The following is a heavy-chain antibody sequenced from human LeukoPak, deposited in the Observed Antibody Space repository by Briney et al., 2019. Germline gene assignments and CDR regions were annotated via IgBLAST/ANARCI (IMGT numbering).Heavy chain of an antibody. D-gene: IGHD3-3*01. CDR2: ISGSGGST. J-gene: IGHJ4*02. CDR1: GFTFSSYA. Sequence: PGGSLRLSCAASGFTFSSYAMSWVRQAPGKGLEWVSAISGSGGSTYYADSVKGRFTISRDNSKNTLYLQMNSLRAEDTAVYYCAKVPDYDFWSGYHFDYWGQGTLVTVSS. CDR3: AKVPDYDFWSGYHFDY. V-gene: IGHV3-23*01.